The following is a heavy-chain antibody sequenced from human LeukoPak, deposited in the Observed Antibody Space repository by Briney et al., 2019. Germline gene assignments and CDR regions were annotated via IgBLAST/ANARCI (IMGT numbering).Heavy chain of an antibody. CDR1: GYTFTSYD. CDR2: MNPNSGNT. Sequence: GASVKVSCKASGYTFTSYDINWVRQATGQGLEWMGWMNPNSGNTGYAQKFQGRVTMTRNTSISTAYMELSSLRSEDTAVYYCARGITMVRGRNIVYYYYYYMDVWGRGTTVTISS. J-gene: IGHJ6*03. CDR3: ARGITMVRGRNIVYYYYYYMDV. V-gene: IGHV1-8*01. D-gene: IGHD3-10*01.